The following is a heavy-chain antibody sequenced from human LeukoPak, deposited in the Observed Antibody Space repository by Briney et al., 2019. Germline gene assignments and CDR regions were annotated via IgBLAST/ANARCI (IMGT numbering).Heavy chain of an antibody. J-gene: IGHJ5*02. Sequence: SETLSLTCSISGDSITTNSYWWGWIRQSPWKGLEWIGSIYSSGNSYYNPSLETRATISPDTSKNQYSLRLTSVTAADTAIYYCARRGIWDLQIGNWFDPWGQGILVIVSS. CDR1: GDSITTNSYW. CDR3: ARRGIWDLQIGNWFDP. CDR2: IYSSGNS. D-gene: IGHD3-16*01. V-gene: IGHV4-39*01.